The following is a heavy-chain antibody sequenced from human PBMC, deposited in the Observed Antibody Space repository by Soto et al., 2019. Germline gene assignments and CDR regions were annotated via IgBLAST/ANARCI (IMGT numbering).Heavy chain of an antibody. D-gene: IGHD2-15*01. CDR2: LVVGTGNT. CDR1: GFTFRSSA. J-gene: IGHJ6*02. V-gene: IGHV1-58*01. Sequence: ASGKVCCKTSGFTFRSSAVQWVRQARGQRLEWIGWLVVGTGNTNYAQKFQQRVTISSDRSTNTVSMELSSLTSEDTAVYYCATGAYCSGGSCSDYYYYYYGMDLWGQGTTVTVSS. CDR3: ATGAYCSGGSCSDYYYYYYGMDL.